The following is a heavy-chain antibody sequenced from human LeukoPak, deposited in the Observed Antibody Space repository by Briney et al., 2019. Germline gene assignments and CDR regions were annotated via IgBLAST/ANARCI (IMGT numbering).Heavy chain of an antibody. CDR2: ISSSSSYI. V-gene: IGHV3-21*01. CDR3: ARDQGSHYDY. CDR1: GFTFSSYA. D-gene: IGHD3-10*01. J-gene: IGHJ4*02. Sequence: GSLRLSCAASGFTFSSYAMNWVRQAPGKGLEWVSSISSSSSYIYYADSVKGRFTVSRDNAKNSLYLQMISLRAEDTAVYYCARDQGSHYDYWGQGTLVTVSS.